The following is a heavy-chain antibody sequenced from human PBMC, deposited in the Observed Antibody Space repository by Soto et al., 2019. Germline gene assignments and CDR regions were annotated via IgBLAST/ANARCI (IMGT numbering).Heavy chain of an antibody. CDR3: ARGVSGWSPFDV. V-gene: IGHV1-2*04. Sequence: QVHLVQSGAEVKKPGASVKVSCKASGYTFTDYYVHWVRQAPGQGLEWMGWINPNSGVTNYAQKFQGWVTLTRDASVNTASMELNSLKSDDTAVFFCARGVSGWSPFDVWGQGPLVTVSS. D-gene: IGHD6-19*01. J-gene: IGHJ4*02. CDR1: GYTFTDYY. CDR2: INPNSGVT.